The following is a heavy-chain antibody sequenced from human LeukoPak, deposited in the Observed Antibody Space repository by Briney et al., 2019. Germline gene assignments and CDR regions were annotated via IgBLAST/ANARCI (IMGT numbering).Heavy chain of an antibody. CDR1: GFTFSSYA. CDR3: AKGIYSRSYSPFDY. Sequence: PGGSLRLSCAASGFTFSSYAMHWVRQAPGKGLEWVAVISYDGSNKYYADSVKGRFTISRDNSKNTLYLQMNSLRAEDTAVYYCAKGIYSRSYSPFDYWGQGTLVTVSS. V-gene: IGHV3-30-3*01. CDR2: ISYDGSNK. J-gene: IGHJ4*02. D-gene: IGHD1-26*01.